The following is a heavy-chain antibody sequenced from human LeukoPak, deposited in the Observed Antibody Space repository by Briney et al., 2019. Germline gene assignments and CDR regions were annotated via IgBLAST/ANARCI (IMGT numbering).Heavy chain of an antibody. D-gene: IGHD3-10*01. V-gene: IGHV3-7*01. Sequence: GGSLRLACAASGFTFSGFSMSWVRQSPTKGLEWVANIKQDGSERYYVDSVKGRFTISRDNAKNSLSLQMNNLRVGDTAVYYCARAGSHWHYVYWGQGSVVTVSS. J-gene: IGHJ4*02. CDR1: GFTFSGFS. CDR3: ARAGSHWHYVY. CDR2: IKQDGSER.